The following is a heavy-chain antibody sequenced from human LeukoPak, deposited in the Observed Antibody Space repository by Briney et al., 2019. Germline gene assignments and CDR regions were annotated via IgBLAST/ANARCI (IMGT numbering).Heavy chain of an antibody. J-gene: IGHJ4*02. CDR3: ATGAPGTKPYYFDY. CDR1: GYTLTELS. Sequence: ASVKVSCKVSGYTLTELSMHWVRQAPGKGLEWMGGFDPEDGETFYAQKFQGRVTMTEDTSTDTAYMELSSLRSEDTAVYYCATGAPGTKPYYFDYWGQGTLVTVSS. V-gene: IGHV1-24*01. CDR2: FDPEDGET.